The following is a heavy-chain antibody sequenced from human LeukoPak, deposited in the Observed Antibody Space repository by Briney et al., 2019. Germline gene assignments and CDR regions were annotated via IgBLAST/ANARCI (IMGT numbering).Heavy chain of an antibody. D-gene: IGHD3-9*01. Sequence: GGSLRLSCAASGFTFSSSAMSWVRQAPEKGLEWLSTISGGGGSTYYADSVKGRFTISRDNSKNTLYLQMNSLRAEDTAVYYCAKALRYFDWLSASGFDYWGQGTLVTVSS. CDR1: GFTFSSSA. V-gene: IGHV3-23*01. CDR3: AKALRYFDWLSASGFDY. J-gene: IGHJ4*02. CDR2: ISGGGGST.